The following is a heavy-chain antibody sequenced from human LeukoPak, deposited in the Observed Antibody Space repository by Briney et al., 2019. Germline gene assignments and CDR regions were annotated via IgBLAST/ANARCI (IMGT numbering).Heavy chain of an antibody. Sequence: GGSLRLSCATSGFNFSNYGMHWVRQAPGKGLEWVAFIRYVGSSQFYAHSVQGRFTISRDNSENTVFLQMNSLRAEDSALYYRAEDVWPSGSYSNLDHWGQGALVTVSS. D-gene: IGHD3-10*01. CDR1: GFNFSNYG. J-gene: IGHJ4*02. CDR2: IRYVGSSQ. V-gene: IGHV3-30*02. CDR3: AEDVWPSGSYSNLDH.